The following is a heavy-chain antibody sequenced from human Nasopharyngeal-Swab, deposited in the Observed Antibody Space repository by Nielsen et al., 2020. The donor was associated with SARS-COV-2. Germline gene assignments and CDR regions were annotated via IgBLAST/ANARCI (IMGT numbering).Heavy chain of an antibody. CDR2: ISSSSSYM. CDR3: ARESSGYSYGYR. J-gene: IGHJ4*02. Sequence: GGSLRLSCAASGFTFSSYSMNWVRQAPGKGLEWVSSISSSSSYMYYADSVKGRFTISRDNAKNSLYLQMNSLRAEDTAVYYCARESSGYSYGYRWGQGTLVTVSS. V-gene: IGHV3-21*01. CDR1: GFTFSSYS. D-gene: IGHD5-18*01.